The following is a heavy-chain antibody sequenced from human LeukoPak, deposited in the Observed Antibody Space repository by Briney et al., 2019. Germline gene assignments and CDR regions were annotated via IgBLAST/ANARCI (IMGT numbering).Heavy chain of an antibody. Sequence: GGSLRLSCAASGFIFNDYAMHWVRQPPGKGLEWVSTISWNSGNKLYTDSVKGRFTISRDNAENSLYLQMSNLRAEDTAVYFCARGGGLDVWGQGATVTVSS. D-gene: IGHD3-16*01. J-gene: IGHJ6*02. CDR2: ISWNSGNK. CDR1: GFIFNDYA. CDR3: ARGGGLDV. V-gene: IGHV3-9*01.